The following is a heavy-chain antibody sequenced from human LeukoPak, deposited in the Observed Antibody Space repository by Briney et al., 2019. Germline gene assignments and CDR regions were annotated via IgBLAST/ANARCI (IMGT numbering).Heavy chain of an antibody. CDR1: GGSISSYY. D-gene: IGHD3-22*01. Sequence: SETLSLTCTVSGGSISSYYWSWIRQPPGKGLEWIGYINYTGSTNYNPSLKSRVTISVDTSKNQFSLKLSSVTAADTAVYYCARGSGYRHYYYYYGMDVWGQGTTLTVFS. CDR2: INYTGST. J-gene: IGHJ6*02. V-gene: IGHV4-59*01. CDR3: ARGSGYRHYYYYYGMDV.